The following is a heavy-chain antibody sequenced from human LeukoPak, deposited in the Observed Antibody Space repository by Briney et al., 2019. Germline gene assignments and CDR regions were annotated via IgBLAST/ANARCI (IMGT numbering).Heavy chain of an antibody. D-gene: IGHD5-18*01. V-gene: IGHV1-2*06. CDR3: AREGYSYGTYYGMDV. CDR2: INPNSGGT. Sequence: ASVKVSCKASGYTFTGYYMHWVRQAPGQGLEWMGRINPNSGGTNYAQNFQGRGTMTRDTSISTAYMELSRLRSDDTAVYYCAREGYSYGTYYGMDVWGQGTTVTVSS. CDR1: GYTFTGYY. J-gene: IGHJ6*02.